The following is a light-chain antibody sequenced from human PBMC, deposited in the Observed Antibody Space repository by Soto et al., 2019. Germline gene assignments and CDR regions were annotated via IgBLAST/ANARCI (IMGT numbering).Light chain of an antibody. V-gene: IGLV2-14*03. J-gene: IGLJ3*02. CDR3: SSYTTGSTVV. CDR2: NVG. CDR1: SSDVGGYNY. Sequence: QSALTQPASVSGSPGQSITISCTGTSSDVGGYNYVSWYQQHPGKAPKLMISNVGDRPSGVSNRFSGSKSGNTASLTISGLQTEDEADYSCSSYTTGSTVVFGGGTQLTVL.